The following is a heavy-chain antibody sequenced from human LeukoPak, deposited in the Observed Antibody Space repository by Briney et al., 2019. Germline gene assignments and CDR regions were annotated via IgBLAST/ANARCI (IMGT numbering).Heavy chain of an antibody. D-gene: IGHD2-15*01. CDR3: ASRPRSYCSGGSCHPGPDDY. V-gene: IGHV4-39*01. CDR2: IYYSGST. Sequence: PSETLSLTCTVSGGSISSSSYSWGWIRQPPGKGLEWIGSIYYSGSTYYNPSLKSRVTISLDTSKNQFSLKLSSVTAADTAVYYCASRPRSYCSGGSCHPGPDDYWGQGTLVTVSS. CDR1: GGSISSSSYS. J-gene: IGHJ4*02.